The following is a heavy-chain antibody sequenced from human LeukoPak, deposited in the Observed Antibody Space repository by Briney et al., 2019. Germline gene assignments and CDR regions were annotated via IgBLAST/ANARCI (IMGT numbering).Heavy chain of an antibody. V-gene: IGHV4-31*03. D-gene: IGHD5-12*01. CDR3: ARDSGYEGPFDAFDI. J-gene: IGHJ3*02. Sequence: SETLSLTCTVSGGSISSGGYYWSWIRQHPGKGLEWIGYIYYSGSTYYNPSLKSRVTISVDTSKNQFSLKLSSVTAADTAVYYCARDSGYEGPFDAFDIWGQGTMVTVSS. CDR2: IYYSGST. CDR1: GGSISSGGYY.